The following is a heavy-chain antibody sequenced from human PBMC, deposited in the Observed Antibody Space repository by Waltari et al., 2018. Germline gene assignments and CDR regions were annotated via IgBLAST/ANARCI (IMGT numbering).Heavy chain of an antibody. CDR2: IYHSGST. V-gene: IGHV4-30-2*01. J-gene: IGHJ3*02. CDR3: ARGGGQSDAFDI. CDR1: GCSISSGCYS. Sequence: QLQLQESGSGLVKPSQTLSLTCAVSGCSISSGCYSWSWTRQPPGKGLEWIGYIYHSGSTYYNPSLKSRVTISVDRSKNQFSLKLSSVTAADTAVYYCARGGGQSDAFDIWGQGTMVTVSS. D-gene: IGHD3-16*01.